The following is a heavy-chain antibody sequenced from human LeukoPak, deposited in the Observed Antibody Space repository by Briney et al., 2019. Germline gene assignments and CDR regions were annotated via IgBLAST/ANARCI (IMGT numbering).Heavy chain of an antibody. CDR3: ARQPQRLVLGYYFDY. CDR2: IYYSGST. D-gene: IGHD6-13*01. V-gene: IGHV4-39*01. CDR1: GGSISSSSYY. J-gene: IGHJ4*02. Sequence: PSETLSLTCTVSGGSISSSSYYWGWIRQPPGKGLEWIGSIYYSGSTYYNPSLKSRVTISVDTSKNQFSLKLSSVTAADTAVYYCARQPQRLVLGYYFDYWGQGTLVTVSS.